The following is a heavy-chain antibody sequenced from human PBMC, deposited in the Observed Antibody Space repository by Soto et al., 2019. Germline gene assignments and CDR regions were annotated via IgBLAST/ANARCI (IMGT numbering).Heavy chain of an antibody. CDR3: ARGGGYAVDF. J-gene: IGHJ4*02. Sequence: QVQLVQSGGELRKPGASVKVSCKASGYTFTDNSITWVRQAPGQGLEWMGWINTDTGATRSTQKFQDRVTMTTDTSTSTAYLELTRLRSDDTAIYYCARGGGYAVDFWGQGTLVAVSS. CDR2: INTDTGAT. CDR1: GYTFTDNS. D-gene: IGHD5-12*01. V-gene: IGHV1-18*01.